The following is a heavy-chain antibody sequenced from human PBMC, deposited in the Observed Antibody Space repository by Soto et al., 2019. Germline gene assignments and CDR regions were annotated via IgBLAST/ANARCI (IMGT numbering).Heavy chain of an antibody. J-gene: IGHJ3*02. CDR2: ISHDENNK. CDR3: ARGLDKVAGGAFDI. D-gene: IGHD3-10*01. CDR1: GFPFSRSA. V-gene: IGHV3-33*01. Sequence: PWGSLRISCATSGFPFSRSAMHWVRQAPGKGLEWVAVISHDENNKDCAASVRGRFTISRDNSKNTMYLQMNSLRGDDTAVYYCARGLDKVAGGAFDIWGQGAMVTVSS.